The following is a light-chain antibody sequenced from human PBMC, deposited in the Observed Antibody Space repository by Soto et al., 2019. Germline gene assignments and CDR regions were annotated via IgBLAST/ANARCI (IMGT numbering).Light chain of an antibody. CDR3: QHYKTYPGT. CDR1: HSVDTW. CDR2: DVS. J-gene: IGKJ1*01. V-gene: IGKV1-5*01. Sequence: DIQMTQSPSTLSTSVGDRVTITCRASHSVDTWLAWYQQKPGKGPKLLIYDVSTLRSGVPSRFSGSGSGTDFSLTINSLQPDDSATYYCQHYKTYPGTFGQGTKVE.